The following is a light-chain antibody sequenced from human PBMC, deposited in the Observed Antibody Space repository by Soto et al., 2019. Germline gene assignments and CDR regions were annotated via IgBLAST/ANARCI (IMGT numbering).Light chain of an antibody. V-gene: IGLV1-47*01. CDR2: RNN. J-gene: IGLJ1*01. Sequence: QSVLTQPPSASGTPGQGVTISCSGSTSNIGSNYVYWYQQLPGTAPKLLIYRNNQRPSGVPYRFSGSTSGTSASLAISGLRADDEADYFCATWDDSLNGFYVFGTGTQLTVL. CDR3: ATWDDSLNGFYV. CDR1: TSNIGSNY.